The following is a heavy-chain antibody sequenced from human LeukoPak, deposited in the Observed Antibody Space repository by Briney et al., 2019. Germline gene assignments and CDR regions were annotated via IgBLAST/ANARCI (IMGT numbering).Heavy chain of an antibody. CDR3: ARAGVDYYCYYMDV. CDR1: GYTFTSYD. CDR2: MNPNSGNT. Sequence: ASVKVSCKASGYTFTSYDINWVRQATGQGLEWMGWMNPNSGNTGYAQKFQGRVTITRNTSISTAYMELSSLRSEDTAVYYCARAGVDYYCYYMDVWGKGTTVTVSS. D-gene: IGHD2-8*01. J-gene: IGHJ6*03. V-gene: IGHV1-8*03.